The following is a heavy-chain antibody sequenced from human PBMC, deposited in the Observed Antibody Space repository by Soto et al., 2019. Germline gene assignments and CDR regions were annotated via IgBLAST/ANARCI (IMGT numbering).Heavy chain of an antibody. D-gene: IGHD6-19*01. CDR1: GFTFSSYG. CDR3: AKDTVAVSYYYYVMDG. Sequence: QVQLVESGGGVVQPGRSLRLSCAASGFTFSSYGMHWVRQAPGKGLEWVAVISYDGSNKYYADSVKGRFTISRDNSKNKLYLQMNSLRAKDTAVYYCAKDTVAVSYYYYVMDGWGLGTTVTVSS. CDR2: ISYDGSNK. V-gene: IGHV3-30*18. J-gene: IGHJ6*02.